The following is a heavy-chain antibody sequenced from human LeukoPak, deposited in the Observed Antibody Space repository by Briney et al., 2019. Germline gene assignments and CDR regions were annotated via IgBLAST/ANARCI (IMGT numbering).Heavy chain of an antibody. V-gene: IGHV3-48*03. CDR2: ISSSGSTI. J-gene: IGHJ4*02. D-gene: IGHD2-15*01. CDR3: ARIQKLGYCSGGSCRVFDY. CDR1: GFTFSSYA. Sequence: GRSLRLSCAASGFTFSSYAMHWVRQAPGKGLEWVSYISSSGSTIYYADSVKGRFTISRDNAKNSLYLQMNSLRAEDTAVYYCARIQKLGYCSGGSCRVFDYWGQGTLVTVSS.